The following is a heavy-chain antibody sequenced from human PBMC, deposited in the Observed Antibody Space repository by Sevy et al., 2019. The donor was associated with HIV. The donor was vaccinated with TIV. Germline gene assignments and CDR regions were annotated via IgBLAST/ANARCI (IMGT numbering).Heavy chain of an antibody. CDR3: TTEAVDCSTTTCYLAMDV. Sequence: GGSLRLSCAASGFTFSNVWMSWVRQAPGKGLEWVGRIKSKIDGGTIDYAAPVKVRFTISRDDSKNTLYLQMNSLKTEDTAVYYCTTEAVDCSTTTCYLAMDVWGQGTTVTVSS. D-gene: IGHD2-2*01. V-gene: IGHV3-15*01. CDR1: GFTFSNVW. CDR2: IKSKIDGGTI. J-gene: IGHJ6*02.